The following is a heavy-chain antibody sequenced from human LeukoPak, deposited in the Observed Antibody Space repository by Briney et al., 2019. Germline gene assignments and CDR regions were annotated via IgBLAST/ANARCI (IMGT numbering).Heavy chain of an antibody. V-gene: IGHV3-21*01. CDR3: ARDLGPAVSGYDWRRIFDY. J-gene: IGHJ4*02. CDR1: GFTFSSYD. CDR2: ISSSSSYI. D-gene: IGHD5-12*01. Sequence: GGSLRLSCAGSGFTFSSYDMNWVRQAPGKGLEWVSLISSSSSYIYYADSVKGRFTISRDNAKNSLYLHMNSLRADDTATYFCARDLGPAVSGYDWRRIFDYWGEGILVTVSS.